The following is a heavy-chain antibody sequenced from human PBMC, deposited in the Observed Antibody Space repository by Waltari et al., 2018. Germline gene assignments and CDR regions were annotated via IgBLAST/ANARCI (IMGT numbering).Heavy chain of an antibody. D-gene: IGHD2-2*02. CDR1: GGTFSSYA. CDR2: IIPIFGTA. V-gene: IGHV1-69*01. Sequence: QVQLVQSGAEVKKPGSSVKVSCKASGGTFSSYAISWVRQAPGQGLEWMGGIIPIFGTANYAQKFQGRVTITADESTSTAYMELSSLRSEDTAVYYCAGAYCSSTSCYRVDAFDIWGQGTMVTVSS. CDR3: AGAYCSSTSCYRVDAFDI. J-gene: IGHJ3*02.